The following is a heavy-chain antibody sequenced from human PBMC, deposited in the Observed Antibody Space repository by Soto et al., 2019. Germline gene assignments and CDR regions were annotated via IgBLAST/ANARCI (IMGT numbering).Heavy chain of an antibody. CDR3: ASRPGSGNFDY. CDR1: GGSVISGSYY. CDR2: LYNSGST. V-gene: IGHV4-61*01. J-gene: IGHJ4*02. Sequence: PSETLFLPCTVFGGSVISGSYYWTWIRQPPGKGLEWIGCLYNSGSTNYNPALKSRATRSVDTSTSTAYMELRSLGSDDTAVYYCASRPGSGNFDYWGQGTLVTVSS. D-gene: IGHD1-1*01.